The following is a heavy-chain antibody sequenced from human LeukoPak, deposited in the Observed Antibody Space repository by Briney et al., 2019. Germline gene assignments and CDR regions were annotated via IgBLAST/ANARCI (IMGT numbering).Heavy chain of an antibody. Sequence: PGGSLRLSCAASGFTASNNYMSWVRQAPGKGLEWVSSISGVGSTSYADSVKGRFTISRDNSRTTLYLQMDSLRPEDTAVYYCARSGYYYDSSGSSSWGQGTLVTVSS. CDR2: ISGVGST. V-gene: IGHV3-66*01. J-gene: IGHJ5*02. CDR3: ARSGYYYDSSGSSS. D-gene: IGHD3-22*01. CDR1: GFTASNNY.